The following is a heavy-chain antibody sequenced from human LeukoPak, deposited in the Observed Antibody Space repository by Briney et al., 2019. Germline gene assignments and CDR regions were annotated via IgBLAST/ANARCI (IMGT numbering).Heavy chain of an antibody. CDR2: ISGSGGST. J-gene: IGHJ5*02. Sequence: GGSLRLSCAASGFTFSSYAMSWVRQAPGKGLEWFSAISGSGGSTYYADSVKGRFTISRDNAKNSLYLQMNSLRAEDTAVYYCARAGVYSWFGELFPNWFDPWGQGTLVTVSS. CDR3: ARAGVYSWFGELFPNWFDP. D-gene: IGHD3-10*01. V-gene: IGHV3-23*01. CDR1: GFTFSSYA.